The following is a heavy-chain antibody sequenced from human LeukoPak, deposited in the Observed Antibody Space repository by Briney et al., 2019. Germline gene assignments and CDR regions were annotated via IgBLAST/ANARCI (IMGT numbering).Heavy chain of an antibody. D-gene: IGHD3-22*01. V-gene: IGHV4-31*03. CDR3: ARERDPNYYDSRGYSDAFDI. J-gene: IGHJ3*02. CDR2: IHYSGSA. Sequence: SQTLSLTCTVSGGSIRSGAYFWSWIRQRPGKGLEWIGYIHYSGSAYYNPSLKSRITVSVDTTKNQFSLKLSSVTAVDTAVYYCARERDPNYYDSRGYSDAFDIWGQGTMVTVSS. CDR1: GGSIRSGAYF.